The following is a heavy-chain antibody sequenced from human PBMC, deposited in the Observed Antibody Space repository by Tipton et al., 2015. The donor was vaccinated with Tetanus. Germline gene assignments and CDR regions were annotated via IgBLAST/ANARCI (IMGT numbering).Heavy chain of an antibody. CDR1: GGSFSGYY. V-gene: IGHV4-34*01. CDR3: ARGRDQYKSGNY. D-gene: IGHD5-24*01. Sequence: TLSLTCAVYGGSFSGYYCTWIRQSPGKGLEWIGEIHPSGSVNYNPSLKSRVTILLDTSENQFSLELSSVTGADTAVYYCARGRDQYKSGNYWGQGTLVTVSS. CDR2: IHPSGSV. J-gene: IGHJ4*02.